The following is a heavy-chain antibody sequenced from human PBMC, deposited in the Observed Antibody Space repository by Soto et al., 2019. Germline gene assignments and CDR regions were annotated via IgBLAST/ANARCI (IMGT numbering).Heavy chain of an antibody. J-gene: IGHJ4*02. CDR3: AKSSAAAPYYFDY. Sequence: HPGGSLRLSCAASGFTFSSYGMHWVRQAPGKGLEWVAVISYDGSNKYYADSVKGRFTISRDNSKNTLYLQMNSLRAEDTAVYYCAKSSAAAPYYFDYWGQGTLVTVSS. CDR1: GFTFSSYG. V-gene: IGHV3-30*18. CDR2: ISYDGSNK. D-gene: IGHD6-13*01.